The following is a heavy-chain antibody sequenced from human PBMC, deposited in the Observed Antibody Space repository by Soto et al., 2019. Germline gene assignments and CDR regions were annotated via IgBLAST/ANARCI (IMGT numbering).Heavy chain of an antibody. CDR2: IFYLGSS. V-gene: IGHV4-39*01. CDR3: ARHSLALRKNIWFDP. D-gene: IGHD3-3*02. J-gene: IGHJ5*02. CDR1: GDTTSRSDFY. Sequence: PSQTLSHPCTVSGDTTSRSDFYWGWVRQPPGKGLEWIGSIFYLGSSYYNPSLKSRVTMSVDTSKNQFSLRLRSVTAADTALYFCARHSLALRKNIWFDPRVQG.